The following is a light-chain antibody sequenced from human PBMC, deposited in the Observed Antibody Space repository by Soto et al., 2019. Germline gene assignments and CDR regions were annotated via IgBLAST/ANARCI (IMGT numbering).Light chain of an antibody. CDR3: SSYAGSSNV. J-gene: IGLJ1*01. CDR1: SSDVGGYNY. Sequence: QSVPTQPPSASGSPGQSVAISCTGTSSDVGGYNYVSWYQQHPGKAPKLMIYEVNKRPSGVPDRFSGSKSGNTASLTVSGLQAEDEADYYCSSYAGSSNVFGTGTKVT. CDR2: EVN. V-gene: IGLV2-8*01.